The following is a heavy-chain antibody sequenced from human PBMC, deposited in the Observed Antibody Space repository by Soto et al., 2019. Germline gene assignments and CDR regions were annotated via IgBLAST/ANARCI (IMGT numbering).Heavy chain of an antibody. V-gene: IGHV1-8*01. Sequence: ASVKVSCKASGYTFTSYDINWVRQATGQGLEWMGWMNPNSGNTGYAQKFQVRVTMTRNTSISTAYMELSSLRSEDTAVYYCARGHGDIVVVVAATQYMDVWGKGTTVTVSS. CDR2: MNPNSGNT. CDR1: GYTFTSYD. D-gene: IGHD2-15*01. J-gene: IGHJ6*03. CDR3: ARGHGDIVVVVAATQYMDV.